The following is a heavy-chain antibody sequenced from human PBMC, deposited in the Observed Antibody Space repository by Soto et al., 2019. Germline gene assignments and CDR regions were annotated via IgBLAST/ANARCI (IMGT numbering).Heavy chain of an antibody. J-gene: IGHJ4*02. V-gene: IGHV4-31*03. CDR1: GDSVSSGDYS. CDR3: ARGCACSSTTCYYYFDS. D-gene: IGHD2-2*01. Sequence: PSETLSLTCTVSGDSVSSGDYSWSWIRQFPGQGLEWIGYISYSGSTYYSPSLKSRFIISMDKSKNQFSLRLSSVTAADTAVYYCARGCACSSTTCYYYFDSWGQGTLVTVSS. CDR2: ISYSGST.